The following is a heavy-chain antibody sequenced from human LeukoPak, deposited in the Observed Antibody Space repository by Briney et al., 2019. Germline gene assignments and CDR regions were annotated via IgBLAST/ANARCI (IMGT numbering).Heavy chain of an antibody. Sequence: GGSLTLSCAASGFTFSSYEMNWVRQAPGKGLEWVSYISSSGSTIYYADSVKGRFTISRDNAKNSLYLQMNSLRAEDTAVYYCARDRVGYSYGPSFLYFDYWGQGTLVTVSS. CDR2: ISSSGSTI. CDR3: ARDRVGYSYGPSFLYFDY. J-gene: IGHJ4*02. D-gene: IGHD5-18*01. V-gene: IGHV3-48*03. CDR1: GFTFSSYE.